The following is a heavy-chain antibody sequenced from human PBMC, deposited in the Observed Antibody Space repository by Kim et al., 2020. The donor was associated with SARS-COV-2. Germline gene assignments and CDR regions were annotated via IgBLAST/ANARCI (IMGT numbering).Heavy chain of an antibody. CDR2: IYYSGST. J-gene: IGHJ6*02. Sequence: SETLSLTCTVSGGSISSSSYYWGWIRQPPGKGLEWIGSIYYSGSTYYNPSLKSRVTISVDASKNQFSLKLSSVTAADTAVYYCARDNIQQLVFSGGNYYYGMDVWGQGTTVTVSS. D-gene: IGHD6-13*01. CDR1: GGSISSSSYY. V-gene: IGHV4-39*07. CDR3: ARDNIQQLVFSGGNYYYGMDV.